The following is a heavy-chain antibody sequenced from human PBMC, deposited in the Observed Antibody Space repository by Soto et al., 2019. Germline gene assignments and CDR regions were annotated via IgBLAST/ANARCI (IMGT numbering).Heavy chain of an antibody. CDR2: IYYSGST. D-gene: IGHD2-15*01. J-gene: IGHJ3*02. V-gene: IGHV4-39*01. CDR1: GGSISSSSYY. Sequence: PSETLSLTCTVSGGSISSSSYYWGWLRQPPGKGLEWIGSIYYSGSTYYNPSLKSRVTISVDTSKNQFSLKLSSVTAADTAVYYCARLGYCSGGSCYPDAFDIWGQGTMVTVSS. CDR3: ARLGYCSGGSCYPDAFDI.